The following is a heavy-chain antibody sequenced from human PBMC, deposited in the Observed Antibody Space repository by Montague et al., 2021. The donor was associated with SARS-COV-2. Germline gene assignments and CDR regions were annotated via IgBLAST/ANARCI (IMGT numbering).Heavy chain of an antibody. D-gene: IGHD3/OR15-3a*01. CDR3: ARGGLGNRGFDY. Sequence: SKTLSLTCVVSDVSLSTSTWWSWVRQSPGKGLEWVGEIYLSGFTQYNPSVKSRVSISLDDSRSQFSLRLTSVTAADTAVYFCARGGLGNRGFDYWGQGTLVTVSS. J-gene: IGHJ4*02. CDR2: IYLSGFT. CDR1: DVSLSTSTW. V-gene: IGHV4-4*02.